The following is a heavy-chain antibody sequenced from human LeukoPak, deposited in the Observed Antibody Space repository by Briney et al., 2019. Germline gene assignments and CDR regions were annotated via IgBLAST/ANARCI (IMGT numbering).Heavy chain of an antibody. CDR1: GFTFSSFW. Sequence: PGGSLRLSCVASGFTFSSFWMSWVRQAPGKGREFVANIDQDGSVRNYVDSVKGRFIISRDNAKNSLYLRMDSLRAEDTAVYFCARDPGSSSFDYWGLGTPVTVSS. CDR2: IDQDGSVR. V-gene: IGHV3-7*01. D-gene: IGHD6-13*01. CDR3: ARDPGSSSFDY. J-gene: IGHJ4*02.